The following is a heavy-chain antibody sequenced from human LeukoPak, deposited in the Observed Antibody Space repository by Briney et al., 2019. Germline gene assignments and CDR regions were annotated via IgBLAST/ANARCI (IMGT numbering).Heavy chain of an antibody. D-gene: IGHD3-22*01. CDR3: ARDPDYYDSSGPGYFQH. Sequence: PGRSLRLSCAASGFTFSSYAMHWVRQAPGKGLEWVAVISYDGSNKYYADSVKGRFTISRDNSKNTLYLQMNSLRAEDTAVYYCARDPDYYDSSGPGYFQHWGQGTLVTVSS. CDR2: ISYDGSNK. CDR1: GFTFSSYA. J-gene: IGHJ1*01. V-gene: IGHV3-30*04.